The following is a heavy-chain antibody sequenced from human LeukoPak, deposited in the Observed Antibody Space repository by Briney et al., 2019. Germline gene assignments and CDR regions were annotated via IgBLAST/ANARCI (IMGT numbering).Heavy chain of an antibody. CDR1: GFTFTSSA. Sequence: GASVKVSCKASGFTFTSSAMQWVRQARGQRLEWIGWIVVGSGNTNYAQKFQERVTITRDMSTSTAYMELSSLRSEDTAVYYCAAEEYCSSTSCSYGMDVWGQGTTVTVSS. CDR3: AAEEYCSSTSCSYGMDV. J-gene: IGHJ6*02. V-gene: IGHV1-58*02. CDR2: IVVGSGNT. D-gene: IGHD2-2*01.